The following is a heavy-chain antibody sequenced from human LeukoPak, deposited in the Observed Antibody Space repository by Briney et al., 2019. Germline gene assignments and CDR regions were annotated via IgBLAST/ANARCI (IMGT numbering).Heavy chain of an antibody. CDR1: RFTFSSNY. Sequence: GGSLRLSCAASRFTFSSNYMSWVRQAPGKGLEWVSVIYSGGRTYYADSVKGRFTISMDNSKNTLYLQMNSLRAEDTAVYYCARVPLEFCSSTSCYRYYYIDVWGKGTTVTVSS. J-gene: IGHJ6*03. CDR3: ARVPLEFCSSTSCYRYYYIDV. CDR2: IYSGGRT. D-gene: IGHD2-2*02. V-gene: IGHV3-53*01.